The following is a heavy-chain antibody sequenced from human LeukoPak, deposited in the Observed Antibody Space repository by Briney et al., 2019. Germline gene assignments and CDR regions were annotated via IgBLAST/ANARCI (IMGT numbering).Heavy chain of an antibody. V-gene: IGHV1-2*02. J-gene: IGHJ4*02. CDR2: INPNSGGT. Sequence: ASVKVSCKASGYTFTDSYMHWVRQTPGQGLEWMGWINPNSGGTNYAQKFQGRVSMTRDTSISTAYMELSRLRSDDTAVYYCARKGDIAVAGLVLDHWGQGTLVTVSS. CDR3: ARKGDIAVAGLVLDH. CDR1: GYTFTDSY. D-gene: IGHD6-19*01.